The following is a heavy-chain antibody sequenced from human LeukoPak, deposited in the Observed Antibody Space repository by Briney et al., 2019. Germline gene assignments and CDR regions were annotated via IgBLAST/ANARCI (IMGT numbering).Heavy chain of an antibody. J-gene: IGHJ4*02. V-gene: IGHV3-9*01. Sequence: PGRSLRLSCAASGFTLDDYAMHWVRQAPGKGLEWVSGISWNSGSIGYAGSVKGRFTISGDNAKNSLYLQMNSLRAEDTALYYCAKSQCSGGSCSEGNFDYWGQGTLVTVSS. CDR2: ISWNSGSI. D-gene: IGHD2-15*01. CDR1: GFTLDDYA. CDR3: AKSQCSGGSCSEGNFDY.